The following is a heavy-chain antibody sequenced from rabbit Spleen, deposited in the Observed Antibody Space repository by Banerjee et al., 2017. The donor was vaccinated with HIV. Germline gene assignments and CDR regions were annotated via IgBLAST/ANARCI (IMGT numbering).Heavy chain of an antibody. V-gene: IGHV1S43*01. CDR3: ARDTDDEYGDWADLYL. Sequence: QEQLEESGGGLVKPGGTLTLTCKASGIDFSNYYYMYWVRQAPGKGLELIAWIYTRDGSTYYASWVNGRFTISRSTSLNTVDLKMTSLTAADTATYFCARDTDDEYGDWADLYLWGPGTLVTVS. CDR1: GIDFSNYYY. J-gene: IGHJ4*01. CDR2: IYTRDGST. D-gene: IGHD2-1*01.